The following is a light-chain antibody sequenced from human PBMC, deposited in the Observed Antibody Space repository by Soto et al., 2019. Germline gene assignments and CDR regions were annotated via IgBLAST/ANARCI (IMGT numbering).Light chain of an antibody. J-gene: IGKJ5*01. CDR1: QSFSGN. CDR2: GAS. Sequence: EIVMTQSPATLSVSPGERATLSCRASQSFSGNLAWYQQKPGQAPRLLIFGASTRANGIPARFSGSGSETEFTLTISSLQSEVFAFYSCQQYENGPTSAQGTRREIK. CDR3: QQYENGPT. V-gene: IGKV3-15*01.